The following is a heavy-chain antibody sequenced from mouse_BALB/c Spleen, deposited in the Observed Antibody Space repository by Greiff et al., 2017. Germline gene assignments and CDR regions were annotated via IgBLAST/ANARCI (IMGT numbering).Heavy chain of an antibody. CDR2: ISSGSSTI. CDR1: GFTFSSFG. Sequence: EVKLVESGGGLVQPGGSRKLSCAASGFTFSSFGMPWVRQAPEKGLEWVAYISSGSSTIYYADTVKGRFTISRDNPKNTLFLQMTSLRSEDTAMYYCARSEYGNYWYFDVWGAGTTVTVSS. D-gene: IGHD2-10*02. CDR3: ARSEYGNYWYFDV. J-gene: IGHJ1*01. V-gene: IGHV5-17*02.